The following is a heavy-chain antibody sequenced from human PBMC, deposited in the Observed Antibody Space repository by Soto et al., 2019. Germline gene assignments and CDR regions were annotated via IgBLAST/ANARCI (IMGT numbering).Heavy chain of an antibody. CDR2: IYATGTT. Sequence: SETLSLTCTVSGASISGFYWSWIRKSAGKGLEWIGRIYATGTTDYNPSLKSRVMMSVDTSKKQFSLKLRSVTAADTAVYYCVRDGTKTLRDRFDPWGQGISVTVSS. CDR3: VRDGTKTLRDRFDP. CDR1: GASISGFY. J-gene: IGHJ5*02. V-gene: IGHV4-4*07. D-gene: IGHD1-1*01.